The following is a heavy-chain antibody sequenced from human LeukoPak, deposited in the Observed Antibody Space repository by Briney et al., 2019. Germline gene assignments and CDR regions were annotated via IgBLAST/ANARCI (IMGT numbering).Heavy chain of an antibody. CDR3: ARDPPVTTIFGVVIPGEVYYYMDV. J-gene: IGHJ6*03. Sequence: GGSLRLSCAASGFTFSSYAMSWVRQAPGKGLEWVSAISGSGGSTYYADSVKGRFTISRDNAKNSLYLQMNSLRAEDTAVYYCARDPPVTTIFGVVIPGEVYYYMDVWGKGTTVTASS. V-gene: IGHV3-23*01. CDR1: GFTFSSYA. D-gene: IGHD3-3*01. CDR2: ISGSGGST.